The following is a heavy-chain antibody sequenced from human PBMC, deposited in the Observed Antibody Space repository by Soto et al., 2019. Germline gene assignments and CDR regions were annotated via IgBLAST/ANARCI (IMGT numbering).Heavy chain of an antibody. CDR3: ASVNNGYCSSTSCYKGKGYYYYGMDV. V-gene: IGHV1-46*01. CDR1: GYIFSSHC. D-gene: IGHD2-2*02. Sequence: ASVKVSCKASGYIFSSHCIYWVRQAPGQGLQWMGIINPGGGRTAYAQKFQGRVTITADKSTSTAYMELSSLRSEDTAVYYCASVNNGYCSSTSCYKGKGYYYYGMDVWGQGTTVTVSS. CDR2: INPGGGRT. J-gene: IGHJ6*02.